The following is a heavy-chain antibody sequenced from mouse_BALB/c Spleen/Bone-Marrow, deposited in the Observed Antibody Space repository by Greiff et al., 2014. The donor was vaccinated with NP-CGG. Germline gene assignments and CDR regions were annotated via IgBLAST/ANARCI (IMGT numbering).Heavy chain of an antibody. CDR1: GYAFTNYL. D-gene: IGHD2-4*01. CDR3: ARAITDAMDY. Sequence: QVQLQQSGAELVRPGTSVKVSCKGSGYAFTNYLIEWVKQRPGQGLEWIGVINSGSGGTKYSEKFKGKATLTADKSSSTAYMQLSSLTSDDSAVYFCARAITDAMDYWGQGTSVTVSS. J-gene: IGHJ4*01. CDR2: INSGSGGT. V-gene: IGHV1-54*01.